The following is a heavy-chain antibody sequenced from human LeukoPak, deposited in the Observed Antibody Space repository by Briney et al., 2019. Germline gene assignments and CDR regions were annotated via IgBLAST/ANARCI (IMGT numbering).Heavy chain of an antibody. V-gene: IGHV3-7*01. D-gene: IGHD6-13*01. CDR1: GFTFSTYW. J-gene: IGHJ5*02. Sequence: GGSLRLSCAASGFTFSTYWMSWVRQAPGKGLEWVANIQQDGSEKYYVDSVKGRFTISRDNAKNSLYLQMNSLRAEDTAVYYCARDSSSWSDYNWFDPWGQGTLVTVSS. CDR3: ARDSSSWSDYNWFDP. CDR2: IQQDGSEK.